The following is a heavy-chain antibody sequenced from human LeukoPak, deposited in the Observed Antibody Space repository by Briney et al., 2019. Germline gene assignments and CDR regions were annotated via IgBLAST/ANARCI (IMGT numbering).Heavy chain of an antibody. CDR2: IYYSGST. CDR1: SGVISSSSYY. J-gene: IGHJ5*02. V-gene: IGHV4-39*01. D-gene: IGHD5-18*01. CDR3: ARGEGSPSQETSYRDTAMVRNTNWFDP. Sequence: SETLSLTCTVSSGVISSSSYYWGWIRQPPGKGLEWIGSIYYSGSTYYNPSLKSRVTISVDTSKNQFSLKLSSVTAADTAVYYCARGEGSPSQETSYRDTAMVRNTNWFDPWGQGTLVTVSS.